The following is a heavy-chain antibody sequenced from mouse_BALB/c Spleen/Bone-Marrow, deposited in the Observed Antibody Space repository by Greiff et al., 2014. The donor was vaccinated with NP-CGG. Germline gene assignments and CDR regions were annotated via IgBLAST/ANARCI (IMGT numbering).Heavy chain of an antibody. V-gene: IGHV1-54*01. Sequence: QVQLKESGAELVRPGTSVKVSCKASEYAFTNYLIEWVKQRPGQGLEWIGVINPGSGGTNYNEKFKGKATLTADKSSSTAYMQLSSLTSDDSAVYFFARWDYAMDYWGQGTSVTVSA. CDR3: ARWDYAMDY. CDR1: EYAFTNYL. J-gene: IGHJ4*01. CDR2: INPGSGGT.